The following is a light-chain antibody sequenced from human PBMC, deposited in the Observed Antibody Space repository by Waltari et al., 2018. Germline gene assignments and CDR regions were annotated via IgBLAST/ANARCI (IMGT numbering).Light chain of an antibody. CDR1: DSNIGTHP. CDR3: ASWHNSLNAYV. V-gene: IGLV1-44*01. Sequence: QSVLTQPPSVSGAPGQGVTIPCSGSDSNIGTHPVNWYQQLPGTAPRFLISNNNLRPSGVPDRFSGSKSGTSASLAISGLQSEDEADYYCASWHNSLNAYVFGTGTKVTVL. CDR2: NNN. J-gene: IGLJ1*01.